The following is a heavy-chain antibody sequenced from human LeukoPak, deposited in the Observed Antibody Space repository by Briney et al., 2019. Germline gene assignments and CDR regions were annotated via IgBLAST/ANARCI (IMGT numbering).Heavy chain of an antibody. Sequence: PGGPLRLSCVASGLSFSSYAMSWVRQAPGKGLEWVSGLSGSGGTTNYADSAKGRFTISRDNSKNTLYMQMMSLRVEDTAVYYCAKVHNSGWYFDSWGQGTLVTVSS. CDR2: LSGSGGTT. CDR1: GLSFSSYA. CDR3: AKVHNSGWYFDS. J-gene: IGHJ4*02. D-gene: IGHD6-19*01. V-gene: IGHV3-23*01.